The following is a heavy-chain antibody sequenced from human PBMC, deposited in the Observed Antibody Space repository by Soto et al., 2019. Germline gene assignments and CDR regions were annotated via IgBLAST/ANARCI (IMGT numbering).Heavy chain of an antibody. D-gene: IGHD6-13*01. CDR2: IHSSGNT. CDR3: ARDQGVAAAGITWFDP. J-gene: IGHJ5*02. V-gene: IGHV4-4*07. CDR1: GASMNSYH. Sequence: QVQLQASGPGLVKPSETLSLTCTVSGASMNSYHWSWIRQPAGKGLEWIGHIHSSGNTNYNPSLKSRVTMSVDTSKNQFSLRLMSLTAADTAVYYCARDQGVAAAGITWFDPWGQGSLVTVSS.